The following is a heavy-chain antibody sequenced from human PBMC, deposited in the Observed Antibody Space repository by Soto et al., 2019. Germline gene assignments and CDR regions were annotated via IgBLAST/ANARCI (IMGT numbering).Heavy chain of an antibody. D-gene: IGHD3-10*01. CDR1: GGTFSSYT. CDR2: IIPILGIA. J-gene: IGHJ3*02. CDR3: ARAGDYYGSGSYKNPNAFDI. Sequence: QVQLVQSGAEVKKPGSSVKVSCKASGGTFSSYTISWVRQAPGQGLEWMGRIIPILGIANYAQKFQGRVTITADKSXXTXYXGLSSLRSEDTAVYYCARAGDYYGSGSYKNPNAFDIWGQGTMVTVSS. V-gene: IGHV1-69*02.